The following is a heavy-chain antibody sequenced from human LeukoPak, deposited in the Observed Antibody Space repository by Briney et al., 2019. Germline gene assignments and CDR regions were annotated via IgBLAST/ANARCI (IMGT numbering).Heavy chain of an antibody. V-gene: IGHV4-30-4*08. Sequence: SQTLSLTCTVSGGSISSGDYYWSWIRQPPGKGLEWIGYIYYSGSTYYNPSLKSRVTISADTSKNQFSLKLSSVTAADTAVYYCARARELQYYFDYWGQGTLVTVSS. CDR1: GGSISSGDYY. CDR3: ARARELQYYFDY. D-gene: IGHD1-7*01. J-gene: IGHJ4*02. CDR2: IYYSGST.